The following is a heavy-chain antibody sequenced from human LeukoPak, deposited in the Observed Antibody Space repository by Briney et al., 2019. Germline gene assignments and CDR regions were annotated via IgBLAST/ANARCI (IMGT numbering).Heavy chain of an antibody. V-gene: IGHV3-11*01. D-gene: IGHD6-13*01. CDR1: GFTFSNYW. CDR2: ISFSGSTI. CDR3: ARDIVAAGLFFDY. J-gene: IGHJ4*02. Sequence: GGSLRLSCAASGFTFSNYWMSWVRQAPGKGLEGVSYISFSGSTIYYADSVKGRFTISRDDAKNSLYLQMNSLRAEDTAVYYCARDIVAAGLFFDYWGQGTLVTVSS.